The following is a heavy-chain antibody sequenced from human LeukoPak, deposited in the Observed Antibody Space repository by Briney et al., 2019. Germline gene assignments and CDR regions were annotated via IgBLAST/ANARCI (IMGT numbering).Heavy chain of an antibody. CDR3: ARDSGDGYY. V-gene: IGHV4-59*01. CDR1: GGSISRYS. D-gene: IGHD5-12*01. CDR2: IYSSGST. Sequence: SETLSLTCTVSGGSISRYSWSWIRKPPGKGLEWIGYIYSSGSTNYKPSLKSRVTISIDTAKNQFSLKLNSVTAADTAVYYCARDSGDGYYWGQGTLVTVSS. J-gene: IGHJ4*02.